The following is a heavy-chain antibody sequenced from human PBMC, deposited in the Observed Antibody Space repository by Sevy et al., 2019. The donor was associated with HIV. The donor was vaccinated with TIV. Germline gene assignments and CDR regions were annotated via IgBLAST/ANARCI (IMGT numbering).Heavy chain of an antibody. J-gene: IGHJ4*02. CDR1: AYTFTTHW. CDR2: MSPGDSDP. V-gene: IGHV5-51*01. Sequence: GESLKISCKGSAYTFTTHWIGWVRQMPGKGLEWMGIMSPGDSDPRYSPSSQGQVTMSVDKSVSTAYPQWHSLETSDTAIYYGAGLDSYSIGWSPRYYFDYWGQGTLVTVSS. D-gene: IGHD6-19*01. CDR3: AGLDSYSIGWSPRYYFDY.